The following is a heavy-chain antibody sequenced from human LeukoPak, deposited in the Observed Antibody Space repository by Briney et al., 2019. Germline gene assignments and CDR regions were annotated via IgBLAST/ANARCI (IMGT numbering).Heavy chain of an antibody. CDR3: AKDRPKFDY. CDR1: GFTFSSYA. V-gene: IGHV3-30-3*01. J-gene: IGHJ4*02. CDR2: ISYDGSNK. Sequence: PGRSLRLSCAASGFTFSSYAMHWVRQAPGKGLEWVAVISYDGSNKYYADSVKGRFTISRDNSKNTLYLQMNSLRAEDTAVYYCAKDRPKFDYWGQGTLVTVSS.